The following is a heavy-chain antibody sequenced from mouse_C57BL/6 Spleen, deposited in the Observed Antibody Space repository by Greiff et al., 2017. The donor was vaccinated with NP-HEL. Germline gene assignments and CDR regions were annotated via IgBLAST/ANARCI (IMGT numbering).Heavy chain of an antibody. J-gene: IGHJ4*01. Sequence: VQLQQSGAELVRPGTSVKLSCKASGYTFTSYWMHWVKQRPGQGLEWIGVIDPSDSYTNYNQKFKGKATLTVDTSSSTAYMQLSSLTSEDSAVYYCARGDMITPYYAMDYWGQGTSVTVSS. CDR3: ARGDMITPYYAMDY. CDR1: GYTFTSYW. CDR2: IDPSDSYT. D-gene: IGHD2-4*01. V-gene: IGHV1-59*01.